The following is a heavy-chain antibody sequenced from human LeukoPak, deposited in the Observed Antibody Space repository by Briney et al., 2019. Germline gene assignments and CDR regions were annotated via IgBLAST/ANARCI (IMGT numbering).Heavy chain of an antibody. CDR2: IKQDGSKK. CDR3: ARGSYDSSGQFDY. CDR1: GFPFSSYW. Sequence: GSLRLSCVASGFPFSSYWMTWVRQAPGKRLEWVANIKQDGSKKSYVDSVKGRFTISRDNAKNSLYLQMNSLRAEDTAIYYCARGSYDSSGQFDYWGQGTLVTVSS. D-gene: IGHD3-22*01. V-gene: IGHV3-7*01. J-gene: IGHJ4*02.